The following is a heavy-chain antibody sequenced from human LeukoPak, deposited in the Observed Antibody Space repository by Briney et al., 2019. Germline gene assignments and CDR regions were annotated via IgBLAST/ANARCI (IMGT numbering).Heavy chain of an antibody. CDR2: IYHSGST. CDR3: ARAHVVRGVIGYYYYGMDV. CDR1: GGSISSGGYS. D-gene: IGHD3-10*01. J-gene: IGHJ6*04. V-gene: IGHV4-30-2*01. Sequence: PSQTLSLTCAVSGGSISSGGYSWSWIRQPPGKGLEWIGYIYHSGSTYYNPSLKSRVTISVDRSKNQFSLKLSSVTAADTAVYYCARAHVVRGVIGYYYYGMDVWGKGTTVTVSS.